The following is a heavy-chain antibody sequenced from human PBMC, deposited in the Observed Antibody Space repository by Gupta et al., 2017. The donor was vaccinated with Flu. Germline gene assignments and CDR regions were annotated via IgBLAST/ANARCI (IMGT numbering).Heavy chain of an antibody. J-gene: IGHJ4*02. CDR2: IIPIFGTA. V-gene: IGHV1-69*06. Sequence: QVQLLQSGAELQEHESSVTVSCKACGSTFSTDAISWVRQAPGQGLEWMGGIIPIFGTANYAQNFQGRVTMTADKSTSTAYMEMSSLRSEDTAIYYCARVITLAGIGLMGYFDSWGQGTLVTVS. D-gene: IGHD6-19*01. CDR3: ARVITLAGIGLMGYFDS. CDR1: GSTFSTDA.